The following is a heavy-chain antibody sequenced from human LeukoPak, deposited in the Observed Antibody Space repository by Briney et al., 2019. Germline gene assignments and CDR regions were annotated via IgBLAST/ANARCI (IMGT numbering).Heavy chain of an antibody. D-gene: IGHD3-22*01. CDR3: ARLYRSSGYYSYFDY. CDR1: GYSFTSYW. CDR2: IYPGDSDT. V-gene: IGHV5-51*01. J-gene: IGHJ4*02. Sequence: GESLKISCKGSGYSFTSYWIGWVRQMPGKGLEWMGIIYPGDSDTRYSPSFQGQVTISADKSISTAYLQWSSLKASDTAMYYCARLYRSSGYYSYFDYWGQGTLVTVSS.